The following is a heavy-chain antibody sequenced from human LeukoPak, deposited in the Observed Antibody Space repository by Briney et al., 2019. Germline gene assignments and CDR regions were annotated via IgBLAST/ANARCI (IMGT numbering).Heavy chain of an antibody. CDR3: ARVGYYYGSGSWAFDY. CDR2: IIPILGIA. V-gene: IGHV1-69*04. D-gene: IGHD3-10*01. J-gene: IGHJ4*02. CDR1: GGTFSSYA. Sequence: ASVKVSCKASGGTFSSYAISWVRQAPGQGLEWMGRIIPILGIAHYAQKFQGRVTITTDKSTSTAYMELSSLRAEDTAVYYCARVGYYYGSGSWAFDYWGQGTLVTVSS.